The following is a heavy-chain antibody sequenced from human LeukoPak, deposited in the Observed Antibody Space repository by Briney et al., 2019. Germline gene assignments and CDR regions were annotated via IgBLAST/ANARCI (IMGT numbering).Heavy chain of an antibody. D-gene: IGHD3-9*01. V-gene: IGHV3-30-3*02. Sequence: PGGSLRLSCAASGFTFSCYAMHWVRQAPGKGLEWVAVISYDGSNKYYADSVKGRFTISRDNSKNTVFLQMNSLRAEDTAVYYCAKWGDYDVLTGYYVSDYWGQGTLVTVSS. CDR1: GFTFSCYA. CDR3: AKWGDYDVLTGYYVSDY. CDR2: ISYDGSNK. J-gene: IGHJ4*02.